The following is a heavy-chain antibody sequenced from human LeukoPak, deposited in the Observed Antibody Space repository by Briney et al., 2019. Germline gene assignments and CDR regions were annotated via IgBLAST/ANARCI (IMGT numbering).Heavy chain of an antibody. CDR1: GGSISSSSYY. Sequence: PSETLSLTCTVSGGSISSSSYYWGWIRQPPGKGLEWIGSIFYSGSTYYNPSLKSRVTISVDPSKNQFSLKLSSVTAADTAVYYCASFDSSGYYLDYWDQGTLVTVSS. V-gene: IGHV4-39*01. CDR2: IFYSGST. CDR3: ASFDSSGYYLDY. J-gene: IGHJ4*02. D-gene: IGHD3-22*01.